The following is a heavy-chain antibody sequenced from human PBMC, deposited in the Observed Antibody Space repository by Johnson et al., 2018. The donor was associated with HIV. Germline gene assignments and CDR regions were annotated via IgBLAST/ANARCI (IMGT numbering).Heavy chain of an antibody. V-gene: IGHV3-30*04. Sequence: QVQLVESGGGVVQPGRSLRLSCAASGFTFSSYAMHWVRQAPGKGLEWVAVISYDGSEKYYADSVKGRFTISRDNSKNTLYLQMNSLRAEDTAVFYCAKIVATSDDVFDIWGQGTKVTVSS. D-gene: IGHD5-12*01. CDR3: AKIVATSDDVFDI. CDR2: ISYDGSEK. J-gene: IGHJ3*02. CDR1: GFTFSSYA.